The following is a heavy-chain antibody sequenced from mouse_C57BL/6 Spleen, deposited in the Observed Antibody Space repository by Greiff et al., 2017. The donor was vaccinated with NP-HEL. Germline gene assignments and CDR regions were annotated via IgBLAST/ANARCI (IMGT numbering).Heavy chain of an antibody. J-gene: IGHJ3*01. Sequence: VQLQQPGTELVKPGASVKLSCKASGYTFTSYWMHWVKQRPGQGLEWIGNIDPSDSETHYNQKFKDKATLTVDKSSSTAYMQLSSLTSEDSAVYYCAREGSPWFAYWGQGTLVTVSA. V-gene: IGHV1-52*01. CDR2: IDPSDSET. CDR3: AREGSPWFAY. CDR1: GYTFTSYW.